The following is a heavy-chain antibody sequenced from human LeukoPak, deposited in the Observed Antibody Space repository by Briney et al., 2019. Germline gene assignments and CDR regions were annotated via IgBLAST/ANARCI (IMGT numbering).Heavy chain of an antibody. D-gene: IGHD6-13*01. J-gene: IGHJ4*02. CDR3: ARDSSSWYYDY. CDR2: IKSDGSST. CDR1: GFTFSSYW. V-gene: IGHV3-74*03. Sequence: GGSLRLSCAASGFTFSSYWMHWVRQAPGKGLVWVSCIKSDGSSTTYADSVKGRFTISRDNAKNTLHLQMNSLRAEDTAVYYCARDSSSWYYDYWGQGTLVTVSS.